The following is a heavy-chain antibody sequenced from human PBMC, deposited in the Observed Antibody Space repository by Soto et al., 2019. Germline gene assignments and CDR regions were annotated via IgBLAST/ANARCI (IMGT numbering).Heavy chain of an antibody. Sequence: QVQLVQSGAEVKKPGSSVKVSCKASGGTFSTYTIIWVRQAPGQGLEWMGRILPMLDITNSAQRFQGRVTITADKSTSTAYLELSSLRSEDTAVYYCILGSWSAETFDIWGRGTMVTVSS. D-gene: IGHD6-13*01. CDR3: ILGSWSAETFDI. J-gene: IGHJ3*02. CDR2: ILPMLDIT. V-gene: IGHV1-69*02. CDR1: GGTFSTYT.